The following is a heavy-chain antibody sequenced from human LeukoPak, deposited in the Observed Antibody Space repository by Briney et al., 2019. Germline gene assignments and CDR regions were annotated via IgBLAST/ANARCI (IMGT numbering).Heavy chain of an antibody. D-gene: IGHD3-10*01. CDR1: GGTFSSYA. V-gene: IGHV1-69*04. Sequence: SVKVSCKASGGTFSSYAISWVRQAPGQGLEWMGRIIPILGIANYAQKFQDRVTITADKSTSTAYMELSSLRSEDTAVYYCATVGEGRGYFDYWGQGTLVTVSS. CDR2: IIPILGIA. J-gene: IGHJ4*02. CDR3: ATVGEGRGYFDY.